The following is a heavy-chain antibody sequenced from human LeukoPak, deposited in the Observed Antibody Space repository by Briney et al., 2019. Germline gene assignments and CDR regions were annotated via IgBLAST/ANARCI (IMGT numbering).Heavy chain of an antibody. D-gene: IGHD2-2*01. CDR1: GFSLSTSGVG. CDR2: IYWNDDK. J-gene: IGHJ4*02. V-gene: IGHV2-5*01. CDR3: AHMRLLGYCSSTSCSPWDY. Sequence: SGPTLVKPTQTLTLTCIFSGFSLSTSGVGVGWIRQPPGKALEWLALIYWNDDKRYSPSLKSRLTITKDTSKNQVVLTMTNMDPVDTATYYCAHMRLLGYCSSTSCSPWDYWGQGTLVTVSS.